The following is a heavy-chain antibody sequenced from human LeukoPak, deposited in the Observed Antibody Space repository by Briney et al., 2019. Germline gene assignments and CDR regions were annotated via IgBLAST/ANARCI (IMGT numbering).Heavy chain of an antibody. CDR1: GGSISSYY. D-gene: IGHD6-6*01. J-gene: IGHJ4*02. Sequence: PSETLSLTCTVSGGSISSYYWSWIRQPPGKGLEWIGYIYYSGSTNYNPSLKSRVTISVDTSKNQFSLKLSSVTAADTAVYYCARGIAARHALDYWGQGTLVTVSS. CDR2: IYYSGST. CDR3: ARGIAARHALDY. V-gene: IGHV4-59*01.